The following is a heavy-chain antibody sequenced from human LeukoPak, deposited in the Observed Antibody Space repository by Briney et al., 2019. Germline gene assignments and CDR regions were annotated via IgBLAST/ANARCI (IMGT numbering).Heavy chain of an antibody. CDR2: IYHSGST. CDR1: GYSISSGYY. Sequence: SETLSLTCTVSGYSISSGYYWGWIRQPPGKGLEWIGSIYHSGSTYYNPSLKSRVTISVDTSKNQFSLKLSSVTAADTAVYYCARAVGGSGSYYYYYYYYMDVWGKGTTITIS. D-gene: IGHD3-10*01. V-gene: IGHV4-38-2*02. CDR3: ARAVGGSGSYYYYYYYYMDV. J-gene: IGHJ6*03.